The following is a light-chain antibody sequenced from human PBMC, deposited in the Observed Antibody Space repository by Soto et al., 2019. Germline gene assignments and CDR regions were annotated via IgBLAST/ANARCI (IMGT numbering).Light chain of an antibody. CDR2: YDD. J-gene: IGLJ1*01. CDR1: SSNIGTNA. Sequence: QSVLTQPPSVSDAPRQRVTISCSGSSSNIGTNAVNWYQQLPGKAPKLLIYYDDLLPSGVSDRFSGSKSGTSASLAISGLQSEDEADYYCAAWDDSLNAHYVFGTGTKLTVL. V-gene: IGLV1-36*01. CDR3: AAWDDSLNAHYV.